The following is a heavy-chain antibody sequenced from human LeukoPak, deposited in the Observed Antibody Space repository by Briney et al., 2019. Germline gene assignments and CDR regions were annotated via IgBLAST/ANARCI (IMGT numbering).Heavy chain of an antibody. Sequence: PGGSLRLSCAASGFTFSSHDMHWVRQAAGKGLEWVSGFIPSGDGYYAESVKGRFTISRDNAESSLYLQMNSLRVGDTAVYYCLRGGVWGISSNWFEYWGQGVLVTVSA. D-gene: IGHD7-27*01. CDR1: GFTFSSHD. J-gene: IGHJ5*01. CDR3: LRGGVWGISSNWFEY. CDR2: FIPSGDG. V-gene: IGHV3-13*04.